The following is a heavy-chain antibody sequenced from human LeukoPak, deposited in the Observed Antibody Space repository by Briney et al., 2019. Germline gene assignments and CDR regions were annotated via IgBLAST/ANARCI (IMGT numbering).Heavy chain of an antibody. Sequence: PGGSLRLSCAVSGFTVYSNYMTWVRQAPGKGPEWLSVIYSGGDTYYADSVKGRFTISRDNSKNTLYLQMNSLRAEDTAVYYCAKDRDMVRGSIGGFDYWGQGTLVTVSS. CDR1: GFTVYSNY. D-gene: IGHD3-10*01. CDR3: AKDRDMVRGSIGGFDY. J-gene: IGHJ4*02. CDR2: IYSGGDT. V-gene: IGHV3-53*01.